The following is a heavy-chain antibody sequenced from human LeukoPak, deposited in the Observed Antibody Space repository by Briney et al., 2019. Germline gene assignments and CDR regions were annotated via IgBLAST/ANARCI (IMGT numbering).Heavy chain of an antibody. CDR1: GFTFSSCS. CDR3: ARVGRGGYVSY. J-gene: IGHJ4*02. CDR2: ISSSSSYI. D-gene: IGHD5-24*01. Sequence: PGGSLRLSCAASGFTFSSCSMNWVRQAPGKGLEWVSSISSSSSYIDYADSVKGRFTISRDNAKNSLYLQMNSLRAEDTAVYYCARVGRGGYVSYWGQGTLVTVSS. V-gene: IGHV3-21*01.